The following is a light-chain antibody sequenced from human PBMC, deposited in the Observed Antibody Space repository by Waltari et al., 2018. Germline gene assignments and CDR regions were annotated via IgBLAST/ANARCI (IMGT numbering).Light chain of an antibody. CDR1: NSNPGSPV. V-gene: IGLV1-44*01. J-gene: IGLJ3*02. CDR3: ASWDYSLNGVL. CDR2: SNS. Sequence: QSVFTQPPSASGTPGQRVTISCSGSNSNPGSPVVTWYQQLPGTAPKLLISSNSQRPAGVPDRFSGSKSGTSASLAIGGLQSEDEAVYYCASWDYSLNGVLYGGGTKLTVL.